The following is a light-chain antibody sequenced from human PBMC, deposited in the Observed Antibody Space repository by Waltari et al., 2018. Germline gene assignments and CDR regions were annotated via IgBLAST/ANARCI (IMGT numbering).Light chain of an antibody. V-gene: IGLV8-61*01. CDR2: TTN. Sequence: QTVVTQEPSFSVSPGGTVTLTCALSSGSVSTSYYSSWYQQTPGQAPRTLSYTTNTRSSGVPDRFSGSILGNKAALTITGAQAEDESDYYCVLYMGSGASVFGGGTKLTVL. CDR3: VLYMGSGASV. J-gene: IGLJ3*02. CDR1: SGSVSTSYY.